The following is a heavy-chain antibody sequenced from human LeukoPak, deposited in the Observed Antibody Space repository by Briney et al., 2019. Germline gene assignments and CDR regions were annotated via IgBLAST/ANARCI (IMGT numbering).Heavy chain of an antibody. Sequence: GGSLRLSCAASGFTFSTYDMNWVRQAPGKGLEWVSAISDSGGRTYYADSVKGRFTISRDNSKNTLYLQMNSLRAEDTAVYYCAKDQYSSSWYVRAEYFQHWGQGTLVTVSS. J-gene: IGHJ1*01. V-gene: IGHV3-23*01. D-gene: IGHD6-13*01. CDR2: ISDSGGRT. CDR3: AKDQYSSSWYVRAEYFQH. CDR1: GFTFSTYD.